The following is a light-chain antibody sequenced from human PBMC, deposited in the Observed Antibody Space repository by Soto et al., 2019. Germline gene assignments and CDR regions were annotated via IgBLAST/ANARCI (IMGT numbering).Light chain of an antibody. Sequence: DIVMTQSPATLSVSPGERATLSCRASQSVSTNLAWYQQKPGQAPRLLIYSTSPRATGVPARFSGNVSGTEFTLTISSLQSGDFAVYDCQQYKNWPPITFGQGTRLEI. V-gene: IGKV3-15*01. CDR2: STS. CDR3: QQYKNWPPIT. J-gene: IGKJ5*01. CDR1: QSVSTN.